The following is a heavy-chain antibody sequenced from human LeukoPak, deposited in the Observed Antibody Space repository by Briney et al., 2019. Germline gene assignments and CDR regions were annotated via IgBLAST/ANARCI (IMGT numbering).Heavy chain of an antibody. CDR2: ISAYNGNT. CDR3: ARDPVGATNGPYFDL. J-gene: IGHJ2*01. Sequence: GASVKVSCKASGYTFTSYGISWVRQAPGQGLEWMGWISAYNGNTNYAQKLQGRVTMTTDTSTSTAYMELRSLRSDDTAVYYCARDPVGATNGPYFDLWGRGTLVTVSS. CDR1: GYTFTSYG. V-gene: IGHV1-18*01. D-gene: IGHD1-26*01.